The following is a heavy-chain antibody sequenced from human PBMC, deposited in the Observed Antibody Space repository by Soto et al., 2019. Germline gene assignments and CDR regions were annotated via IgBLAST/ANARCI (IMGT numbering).Heavy chain of an antibody. V-gene: IGHV4-61*01. CDR2: IYYSGST. J-gene: IGHJ5*02. Sequence: QVQLQESGPGLVKPSETLSLTCTVSGGSVSSGSYYWSWIRQPPGKGLEWIGYIYYSGSTNYNPSLKRRVTISVDTSKNQFSLKLSSVTAADTAVYYCARVSYYDSSGYNWFDPWGQGTLVTVSS. CDR3: ARVSYYDSSGYNWFDP. CDR1: GGSVSSGSYY. D-gene: IGHD3-22*01.